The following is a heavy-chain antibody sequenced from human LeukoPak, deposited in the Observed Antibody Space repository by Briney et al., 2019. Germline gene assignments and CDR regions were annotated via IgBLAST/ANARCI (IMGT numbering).Heavy chain of an antibody. CDR1: GGSISSGDYY. V-gene: IGHV4-30-4*01. Sequence: PSETLSLTCTVSGGSISSGDYYWSWIRQPPGKGLEWIGYIYYSGSTYYNPSLKSRVTISVDKSKNQFSLKLSSVTAADTAVYYCARFKRWATPNYGATNAFDIWGQGTMVTVSS. CDR3: ARFKRWATPNYGATNAFDI. CDR2: IYYSGST. D-gene: IGHD4/OR15-4a*01. J-gene: IGHJ3*02.